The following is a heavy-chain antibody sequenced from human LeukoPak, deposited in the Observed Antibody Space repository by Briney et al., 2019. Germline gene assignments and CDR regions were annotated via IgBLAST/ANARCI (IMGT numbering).Heavy chain of an antibody. J-gene: IGHJ4*02. CDR2: ISGSGGST. V-gene: IGHV3-23*01. Sequence: PGGSLRLSCAASGFTFSSYAMSWVRQAPGQGLEWVSAISGSGGSTYYADSVKGRFTISRDNAKNSLYLQMNSLRAEDTAVYYCARDRVYYDSSGAIDYWGQGTLVTVSS. D-gene: IGHD3-22*01. CDR3: ARDRVYYDSSGAIDY. CDR1: GFTFSSYA.